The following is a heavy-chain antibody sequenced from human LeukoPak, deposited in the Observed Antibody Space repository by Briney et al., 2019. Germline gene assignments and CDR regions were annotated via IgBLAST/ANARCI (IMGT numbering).Heavy chain of an antibody. D-gene: IGHD1/OR15-1a*01. CDR2: MYLGDSDT. Sequence: GESLKISCKGSGYRFSTYWIGWVRQMPGKGLEWMGIMYLGDSDTRYRPSFQGQVTISADKSITTAYLQWSSLKASDTAMYYCARGTYNWNIIDYWGQGTLVTVSS. CDR1: GYRFSTYW. V-gene: IGHV5-51*01. J-gene: IGHJ4*02. CDR3: ARGTYNWNIIDY.